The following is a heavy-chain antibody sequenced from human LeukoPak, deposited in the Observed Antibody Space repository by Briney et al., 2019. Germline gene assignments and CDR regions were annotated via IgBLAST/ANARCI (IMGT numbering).Heavy chain of an antibody. D-gene: IGHD3-10*01. J-gene: IGHJ4*02. V-gene: IGHV3-20*04. CDR2: INWDGGSR. CDR1: GFTFDDYG. Sequence: PGGSLRLSCAASGFTFDDYGMSWVRQAPGKGLEWVSGINWDGGSRGYADSVKGRFTISRDNAKNSLYLQMNSLRAEDTAVYYCARDAAPRFRGVITDIDYWGQGTLVTVSS. CDR3: ARDAAPRFRGVITDIDY.